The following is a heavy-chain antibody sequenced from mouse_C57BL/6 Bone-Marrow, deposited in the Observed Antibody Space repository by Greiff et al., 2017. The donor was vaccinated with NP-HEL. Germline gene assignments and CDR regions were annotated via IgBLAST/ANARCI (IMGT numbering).Heavy chain of an antibody. CDR2: IDPSDSYT. CDR1: GYTFTSYW. CDR3: ARWTVVATDY. J-gene: IGHJ2*01. D-gene: IGHD1-1*01. Sequence: VQLKQPGAELVKPGASVKLSCKASGYTFTSYWMQWVKQRPGQGLEWIGEIDPSDSYTNYNQKFKGKATLTVDTSSSTAYMQLSSLTSEDSAVYYCARWTVVATDYWGQGTTLTVSS. V-gene: IGHV1-50*01.